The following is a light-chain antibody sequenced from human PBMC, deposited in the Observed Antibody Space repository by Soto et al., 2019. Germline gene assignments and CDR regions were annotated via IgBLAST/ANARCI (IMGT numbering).Light chain of an antibody. J-gene: IGKJ4*01. V-gene: IGKV3D-15*01. CDR3: QQYNNWPLT. Sequence: TQSPSSLSLSPGESATLSCRASQSLSSSYLAWYQQKAGQPPRLLMFRSSDRAAGVPDRFSGSGSGTEFTLTISSLQSEDFAVYYCQQYNNWPLTFGGGTKVDIK. CDR1: QSLSSSY. CDR2: RSS.